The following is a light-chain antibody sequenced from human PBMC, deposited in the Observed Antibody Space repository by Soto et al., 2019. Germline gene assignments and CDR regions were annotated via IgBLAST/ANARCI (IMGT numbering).Light chain of an antibody. J-gene: IGLJ1*01. CDR3: SSYAGSTLYV. CDR2: EVS. V-gene: IGLV2-8*01. CDR1: SSDVGGYNY. Sequence: SALTQPPSASGSPGQSVTISCTGTSSDVGGYNYVSWYQQHPGKAPKLMIYEVSKRPSGVPDRFSGSKSGNTASLTVSGLQAEDEADYYCSSYAGSTLYVFGTGTKV.